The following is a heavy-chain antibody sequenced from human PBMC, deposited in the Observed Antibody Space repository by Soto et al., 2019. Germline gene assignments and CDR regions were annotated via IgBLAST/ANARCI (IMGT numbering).Heavy chain of an antibody. Sequence: EVQLVESGGGLVQPGGSLRLSCAVSGFTVNYNYMSWVRQAPRKGLEWVSVIYSGGTTNYADSVKGRFTISRDNSKNTLYLQMNSLRVEDTAVYYCARGKQNALDVWGQGTTVTVSS. CDR1: GFTVNYNY. J-gene: IGHJ6*02. CDR2: IYSGGTT. D-gene: IGHD2-8*01. CDR3: ARGKQNALDV. V-gene: IGHV3-66*01.